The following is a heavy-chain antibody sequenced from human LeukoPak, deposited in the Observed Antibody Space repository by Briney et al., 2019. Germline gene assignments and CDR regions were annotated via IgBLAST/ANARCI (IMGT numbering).Heavy chain of an antibody. D-gene: IGHD1-26*01. CDR1: GFTFSSYG. CDR3: AKPSAGVGARALGLDY. V-gene: IGHV3-30*18. J-gene: IGHJ4*02. CDR2: ISYDGSNK. Sequence: PGGSLRLSCAASGFTFSSYGMHWVRQAPGKGLEWVAVISYDGSNKYYADSVKGRFTISRDNSKNTLYLQMNSLRAEDTAVYYYAKPSAGVGARALGLDYWGQGTLVTVSS.